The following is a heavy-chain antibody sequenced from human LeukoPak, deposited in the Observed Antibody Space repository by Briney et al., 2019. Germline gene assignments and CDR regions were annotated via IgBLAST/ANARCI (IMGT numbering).Heavy chain of an antibody. V-gene: IGHV5-51*01. D-gene: IGHD3-16*01. CDR3: ATYASGMAYDYFDY. J-gene: IGHJ4*02. Sequence: GESLKISSKASGYSISNYWIAWVRHTPGKGLELMGIIYPGDSDTRYSPSFQGQDTISADKSITTAYLQWRSLKASDTAMYYCATYASGMAYDYFDYWGQGTLVTVSS. CDR2: IYPGDSDT. CDR1: GYSISNYW.